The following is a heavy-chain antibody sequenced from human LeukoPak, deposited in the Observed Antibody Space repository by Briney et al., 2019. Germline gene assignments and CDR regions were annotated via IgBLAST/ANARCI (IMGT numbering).Heavy chain of an antibody. J-gene: IGHJ4*02. Sequence: GGSLRLSCAASGFTFSSYWMHWVRHAPGKGLVWVSRINSDGSSTSYADSVKGRFTISRDNAKNTLYLQMNSLRAEDTAVYYYARGIVGANSFLWGQGTLVTVSS. CDR1: GFTFSSYW. V-gene: IGHV3-74*01. D-gene: IGHD1-26*01. CDR2: INSDGSST. CDR3: ARGIVGANSFL.